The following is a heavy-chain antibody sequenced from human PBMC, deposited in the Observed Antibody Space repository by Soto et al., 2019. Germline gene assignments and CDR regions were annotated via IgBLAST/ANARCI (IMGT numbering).Heavy chain of an antibody. D-gene: IGHD2-21*01. V-gene: IGHV4-59*11. Sequence: QVQLQESGPGLVKPSETLSLTCTVSGVSITSHYWSWMRQPPGKGLVWIGNIHCSGCTNYIPSLKSRVIIADAPSENPSSLRLSSVTIAETDVYYCTGGGDGQPFDYWGQGAMVTLSS. CDR3: TGGGDGQPFDY. CDR1: GVSITSHY. J-gene: IGHJ4*02. CDR2: IHCSGCT.